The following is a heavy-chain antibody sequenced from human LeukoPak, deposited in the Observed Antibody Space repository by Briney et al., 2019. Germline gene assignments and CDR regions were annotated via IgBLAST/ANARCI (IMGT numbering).Heavy chain of an antibody. D-gene: IGHD3-10*01. CDR2: IYYSGST. CDR3: ARAYYYGSGSYFEESNWFDP. V-gene: IGHV4-59*01. CDR1: GGSISSYY. J-gene: IGHJ5*02. Sequence: SETLSFTCTVSGGSISSYYWSWLRQPTGKGLEWIGYIYYSGSTNYNPSLKSRVTISVDTSKNQFSLKLSSVTAADTAVYYCARAYYYGSGSYFEESNWFDPWGQGTLVTVSS.